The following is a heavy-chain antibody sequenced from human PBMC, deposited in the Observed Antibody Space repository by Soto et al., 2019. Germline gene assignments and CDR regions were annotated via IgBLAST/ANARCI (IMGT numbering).Heavy chain of an antibody. CDR2: IYYSGST. CDR3: ARHDYDDSSGYYNYFDY. J-gene: IGHJ4*02. Sequence: PSETLSLTCTVSGGSISSSSYYWGWIHQPPGKGLEWIGSIYYSGSTYYNPSLKSRVTISVDTSKNQFSLKLSSVTAADTAVYYGARHDYDDSSGYYNYFDYWGQGTLVTVAS. CDR1: GGSISSSSYY. D-gene: IGHD3-22*01. V-gene: IGHV4-39*01.